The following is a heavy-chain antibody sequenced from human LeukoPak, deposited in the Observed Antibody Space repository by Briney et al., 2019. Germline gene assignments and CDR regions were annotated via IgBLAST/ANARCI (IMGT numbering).Heavy chain of an antibody. CDR3: ARKQPDLADTAMVFDY. D-gene: IGHD5-18*01. J-gene: IGHJ4*02. V-gene: IGHV1-2*02. Sequence: GASVKVSCKASGYTFTGYYMHWVRQAPGQGLEWMGWINPNSGGTNYAQKFQGRVTMTRDTSISTAYMELSRLRSDDTAVYYCARKQPDLADTAMVFDYWGQGTLVTVSS. CDR1: GYTFTGYY. CDR2: INPNSGGT.